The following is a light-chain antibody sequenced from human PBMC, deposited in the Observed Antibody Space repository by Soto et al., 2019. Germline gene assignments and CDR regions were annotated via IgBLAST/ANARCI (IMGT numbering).Light chain of an antibody. Sequence: DIQRTRSPSTLSASVGDRVTITCRASQSISSSLAWYQQQPGKAPQVLVYEASILESGVPSRFSGSGSGTEFTLTISSLQPDDSATYYCQQYETYSLTFGQGTRHEIK. V-gene: IGKV1-5*03. CDR3: QQYETYSLT. CDR1: QSISSS. J-gene: IGKJ5*01. CDR2: EAS.